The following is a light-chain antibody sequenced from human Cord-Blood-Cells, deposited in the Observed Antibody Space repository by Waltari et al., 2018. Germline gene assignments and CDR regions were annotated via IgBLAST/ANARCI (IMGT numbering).Light chain of an antibody. CDR3: CSYAGSSTFRV. Sequence: QSALTQPASVSGSPGQSITIPCTGTSSDVWSYNLVSRYQQHPGKAPKLMIYEVSKRPSGVSNRFSGSKSGNTASLTISGLQAEDEADYYCCSYAGSSTFRVFGTGTKVTVL. CDR1: SSDVWSYNL. J-gene: IGLJ1*01. V-gene: IGLV2-23*02. CDR2: EVS.